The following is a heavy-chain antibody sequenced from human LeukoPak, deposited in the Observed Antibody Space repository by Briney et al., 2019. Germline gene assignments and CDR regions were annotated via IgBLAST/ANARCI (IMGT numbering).Heavy chain of an antibody. Sequence: GGSLRLSCAASGFTFSSYWMHWVRQAPGKGLVWVSRINSDGSSTSYADSVKGRFTISRDNAKNSLYLQMNSLRAEDTAVYYCARDQYCSGGSCLPNWFDPWGQGTLVTVSS. CDR2: INSDGSST. V-gene: IGHV3-74*01. J-gene: IGHJ5*02. CDR3: ARDQYCSGGSCLPNWFDP. CDR1: GFTFSSYW. D-gene: IGHD2-15*01.